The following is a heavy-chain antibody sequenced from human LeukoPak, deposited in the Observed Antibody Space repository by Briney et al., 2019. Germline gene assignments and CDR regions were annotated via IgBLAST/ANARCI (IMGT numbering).Heavy chain of an antibody. Sequence: ASVKVSCKASGYTFTGYYMHWVRPAPGQGLEWMGWINPNSGGTNYAQKFQGRVTMTRDTSISTVYMELSRLRSDDTAVYYCAREGIAVAGTAPDNWGQGTLVTVSS. V-gene: IGHV1-2*02. CDR3: AREGIAVAGTAPDN. D-gene: IGHD6-19*01. CDR2: INPNSGGT. CDR1: GYTFTGYY. J-gene: IGHJ4*02.